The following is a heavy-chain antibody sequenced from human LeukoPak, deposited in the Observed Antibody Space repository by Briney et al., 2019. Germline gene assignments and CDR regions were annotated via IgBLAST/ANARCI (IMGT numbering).Heavy chain of an antibody. CDR2: IYYSGST. J-gene: IGHJ4*02. D-gene: IGHD1-26*01. CDR1: GGSISSSSYY. Sequence: PSETLSLTCTVSGGSISSSSYYWGWIRQPPGKGLEWIGSIYYSGSTYYNPSLKSRVTISVDTSKNQFSLKLSSVTAADTAVYYCASQLVGATAYYFDYWGQGTLVTVSS. V-gene: IGHV4-39*07. CDR3: ASQLVGATAYYFDY.